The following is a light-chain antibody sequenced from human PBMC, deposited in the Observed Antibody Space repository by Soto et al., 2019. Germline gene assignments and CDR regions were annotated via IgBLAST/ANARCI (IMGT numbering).Light chain of an antibody. CDR2: GAT. J-gene: IGKJ1*01. Sequence: DVQMTQSPSSLSAAVGDRVTITCRASQSITNYLNWYQQKPGKAPNLLIYGATRLQSGVPSRFSGSESGTDFTLTISSLQPEDFATYYCQQSYRYPWTFGQGTKVEIK. V-gene: IGKV1-39*01. CDR1: QSITNY. CDR3: QQSYRYPWT.